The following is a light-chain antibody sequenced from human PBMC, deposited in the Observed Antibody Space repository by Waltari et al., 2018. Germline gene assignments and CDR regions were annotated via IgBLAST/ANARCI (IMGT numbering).Light chain of an antibody. Sequence: DIVMTQSPDSLAASLGERATISCKSSQSVLYSSNNKTFLAWYQQKPGQPPKLLIYWSSTRESGVPDRFSGSGSGTDFTLTISSLQAEDVAVYSCHQYYTSPFTFGPGTKVDIK. V-gene: IGKV4-1*01. CDR2: WSS. J-gene: IGKJ3*01. CDR1: QSVLYSSNNKTF. CDR3: HQYYTSPFT.